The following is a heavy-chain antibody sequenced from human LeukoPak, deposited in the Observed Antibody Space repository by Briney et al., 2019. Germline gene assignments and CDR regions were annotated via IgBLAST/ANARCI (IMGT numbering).Heavy chain of an antibody. J-gene: IGHJ5*02. V-gene: IGHV1-2*02. CDR2: INPNSGGT. D-gene: IGHD6-13*01. CDR3: ARTAPIAAAGTGWFDP. Sequence: ASVKVSCKASGYTFTGYYMHWVRQAPGQGLEWMGWINPNSGGTNYAQKFQGRVTMTRDTSISTAYMELSRLRSDDTAVYYCARTAPIAAAGTGWFDPRGQGTLVTVSS. CDR1: GYTFTGYY.